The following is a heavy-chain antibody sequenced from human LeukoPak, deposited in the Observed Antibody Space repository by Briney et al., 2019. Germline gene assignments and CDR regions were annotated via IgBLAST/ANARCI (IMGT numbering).Heavy chain of an antibody. J-gene: IGHJ6*02. D-gene: IGHD5-18*01. Sequence: SETLSLTCTVSGGSIRSSYYYWGWIRQPPGKGLEWIGSIYDSGSTYYNPSLKSRVTISVDTSKNQFSLHLNSVTPDDTAVYYCARLRRYIKQATSGMDVWGQGTTVTVSS. CDR2: IYDSGST. CDR3: ARLRRYIKQATSGMDV. V-gene: IGHV4-39*01. CDR1: GGSIRSSYYY.